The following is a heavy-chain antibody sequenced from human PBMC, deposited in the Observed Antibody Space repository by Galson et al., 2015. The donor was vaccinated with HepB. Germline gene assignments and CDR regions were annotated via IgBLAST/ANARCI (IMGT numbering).Heavy chain of an antibody. CDR2: ISYDGSNK. CDR3: AKDLRWELRYYFDY. J-gene: IGHJ4*02. V-gene: IGHV3-30*18. Sequence: SLRLSCAASGFTFSSCGLHWVRQAPGKGLEWVAVISYDGSNKYYADSVKGRFTISRDNSKNTLYLQMNSLRAEDTAVYYCAKDLRWELRYYFDYWGQGTLVTVSS. D-gene: IGHD1-26*01. CDR1: GFTFSSCG.